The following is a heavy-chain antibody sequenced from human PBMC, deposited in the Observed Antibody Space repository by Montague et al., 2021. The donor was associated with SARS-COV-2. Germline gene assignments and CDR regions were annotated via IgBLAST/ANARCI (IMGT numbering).Heavy chain of an antibody. CDR1: GGSFSGYY. CDR2: VYYSGST. D-gene: IGHD3-10*01. CDR3: ASGADDYYYAMDV. V-gene: IGHV4-34*11. Sequence: SETLSLTCAVYGGSFSGYYWSWIRQPPGKGLEWMGYVYYSGSTNYNPSLKSRVTISVDTSKNQFSLKLRSVTAADTAVYYCASGADDYYYAMDVWGQGTTVTVSS. J-gene: IGHJ6*02.